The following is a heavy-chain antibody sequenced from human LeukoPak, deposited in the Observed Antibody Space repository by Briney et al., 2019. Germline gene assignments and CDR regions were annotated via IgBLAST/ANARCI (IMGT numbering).Heavy chain of an antibody. D-gene: IGHD3-22*01. CDR2: IYYSGST. CDR3: ARGGYESSGYYHDC. Sequence: PSETLSLTCSVSGGSISSYYWSWIRQPPGKGLEWIGYIYYSGSTNYNPSLKSRFTISVDTSKKQFSLKLRSVTAADTAVYYWARGGYESSGYYHDCWGQGTLVTVSS. CDR1: GGSISSYY. J-gene: IGHJ4*02. V-gene: IGHV4-59*01.